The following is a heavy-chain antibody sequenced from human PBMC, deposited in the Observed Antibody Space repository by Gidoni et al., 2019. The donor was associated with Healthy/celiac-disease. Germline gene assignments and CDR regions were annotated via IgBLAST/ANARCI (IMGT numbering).Heavy chain of an antibody. V-gene: IGHV1-69*06. CDR2: LIPIFGTA. CDR1: GGTISSYA. CDR3: ARAAELDSLGPRLFDY. J-gene: IGHJ4*02. Sequence: VPLVQSGAEVKKPGSSVKVSCKASGGTISSYAISWVRQAPGPGLEWMGGLIPIFGTANYAQKFQGRVTITADKSTSTADMELSSLRSEDTAVYFCARAAELDSLGPRLFDYWGQGTLVTVSS. D-gene: IGHD1-7*01.